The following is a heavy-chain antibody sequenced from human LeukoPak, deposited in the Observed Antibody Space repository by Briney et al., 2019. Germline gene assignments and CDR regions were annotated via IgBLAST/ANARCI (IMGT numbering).Heavy chain of an antibody. D-gene: IGHD1-7*01. V-gene: IGHV1-69*05. CDR3: ARALGAKLELQP. CDR1: GGTFSSYA. Sequence: SVKVSCKASGGTFSSYAISWVRQAPGQGLEWMGGITPIFGTANYAQKFQGRVTITTDESTSTAYMELSSLRSEDTAVYYCARALGAKLELQPWGQGTLVTVSS. CDR2: ITPIFGTA. J-gene: IGHJ5*02.